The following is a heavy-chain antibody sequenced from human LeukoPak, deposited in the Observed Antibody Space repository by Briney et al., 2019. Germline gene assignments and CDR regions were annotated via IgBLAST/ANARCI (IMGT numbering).Heavy chain of an antibody. CDR3: ARDLVDYGPFDP. CDR2: ISAYNGNT. V-gene: IGHV1-18*01. D-gene: IGHD4-17*01. Sequence: ASVTVSFTASGYTFTSYGISWVRQAPGQGLEWMGWISAYNGNTNYAQKLQGRVTMTTDTSTSTAYMELRSLRSDDTAVYYCARDLVDYGPFDPWGQGTLVTVSS. CDR1: GYTFTSYG. J-gene: IGHJ5*02.